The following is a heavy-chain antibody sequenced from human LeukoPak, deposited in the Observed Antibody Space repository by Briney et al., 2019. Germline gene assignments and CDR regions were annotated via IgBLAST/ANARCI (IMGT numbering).Heavy chain of an antibody. J-gene: IGHJ4*02. D-gene: IGHD3-22*01. Sequence: GGSLRLSCAASGFTFRKYVMTWVRQAPGKGLEWVSGISNSDGSTYYADPVKGRFTISRDNSKNTLYLQMNSLRAEDTAVYYCAKVPYDSSGYYYFDYWGQGTLVTVSS. CDR2: ISNSDGST. CDR3: AKVPYDSSGYYYFDY. V-gene: IGHV3-23*01. CDR1: GFTFRKYV.